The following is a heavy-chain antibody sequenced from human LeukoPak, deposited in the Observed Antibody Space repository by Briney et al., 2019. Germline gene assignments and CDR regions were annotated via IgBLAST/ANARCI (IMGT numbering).Heavy chain of an antibody. Sequence: GGSLRLSCAASGFTVSSNYMSWVRQAPGKGLEWVSAISGSGGSTYYADSVKGRFTISRDNSKNTLYLQMNSLRAEDSAVYYCAKYGSSSWSYFDYWGQGTLVTVSS. V-gene: IGHV3-23*01. CDR1: GFTVSSNY. CDR2: ISGSGGST. J-gene: IGHJ4*02. CDR3: AKYGSSSWSYFDY. D-gene: IGHD6-13*01.